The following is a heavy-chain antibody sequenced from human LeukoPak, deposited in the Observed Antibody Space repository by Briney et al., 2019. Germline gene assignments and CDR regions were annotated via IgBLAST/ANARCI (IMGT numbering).Heavy chain of an antibody. CDR3: AKDRDDILTGYYIS. CDR1: GFTFDDYA. D-gene: IGHD3-9*01. CDR2: ISWNSGSI. Sequence: GGSLRLSCAASGFTFDDYAMHWVRQAPGKGLEWVSGISWNSGSIGYADSVKGRFTISRDNAKNSLYLQMNSLRAEDTALYYCAKDRDDILTGYYISWGQGTLVTVS. J-gene: IGHJ5*02. V-gene: IGHV3-9*01.